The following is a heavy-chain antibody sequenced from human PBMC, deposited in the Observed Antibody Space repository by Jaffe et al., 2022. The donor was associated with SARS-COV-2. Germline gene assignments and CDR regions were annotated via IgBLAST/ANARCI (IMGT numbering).Heavy chain of an antibody. Sequence: EVQLVESGGGLVQPGGSLRLSCAASGFTFSSYWMSWVRQAPGKGLEWVANIKQDGSEKYYVDSVKGRFTISRDNAKNSLYLQMNSLRAEDTAVYYCAREGPRRGYSYAPAYFQHWGQGTLVTVSS. CDR2: IKQDGSEK. D-gene: IGHD5-18*01. CDR1: GFTFSSYW. J-gene: IGHJ1*01. CDR3: AREGPRRGYSYAPAYFQH. V-gene: IGHV3-7*03.